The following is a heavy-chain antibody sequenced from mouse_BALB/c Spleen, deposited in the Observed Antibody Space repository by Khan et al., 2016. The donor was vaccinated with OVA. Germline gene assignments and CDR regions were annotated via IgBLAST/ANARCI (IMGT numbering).Heavy chain of an antibody. J-gene: IGHJ3*01. CDR1: GFTFSTYG. CDR3: ASHVTGSFAY. Sequence: EVQLVESGGDLVKPGGSLRLSCAASGFTFSTYGMSWVRQFPDKRLEWVATINSAGYYTYYPDTVKGRFTISRNNAETTRDQQESSLKTEVTAIYYCASHVTGSFAYWGQGTLDTVST. V-gene: IGHV5-6*01. CDR2: INSAGYYT. D-gene: IGHD4-1*01.